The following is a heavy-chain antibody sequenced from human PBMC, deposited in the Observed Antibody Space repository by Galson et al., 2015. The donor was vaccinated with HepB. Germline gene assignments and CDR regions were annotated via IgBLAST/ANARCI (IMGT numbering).Heavy chain of an antibody. J-gene: IGHJ5*02. CDR3: AHRPALYCSSTSCYTHRSVVWFDP. CDR2: IYWDDDK. D-gene: IGHD2-2*02. CDR1: GFSLSTSGVG. Sequence: PALVKPTQTLTLTCTFSGFSLSTSGVGVGWIRQPPGKALEWLALIYWDDDKRYSPSLKSRLTITKDTSKNQVVLTMTNMDPVDTATYYCAHRPALYCSSTSCYTHRSVVWFDPWGQGTLVTVSS. V-gene: IGHV2-5*02.